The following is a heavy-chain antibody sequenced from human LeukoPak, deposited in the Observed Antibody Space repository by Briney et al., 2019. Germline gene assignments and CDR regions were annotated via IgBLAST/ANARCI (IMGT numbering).Heavy chain of an antibody. J-gene: IGHJ4*02. CDR1: GFTFSSYE. CDR2: ISSSGSTI. Sequence: GGSLRLSCAASGFTFSSYEMNWVRQAPGKGLEWVSYISSSGSTIYYADSVKGRFTISRDTSKNTVSLQMNSLRAEDTAVYYCAGDKTTGGWYEFDYWGQGTLDTVSS. CDR3: AGDKTTGGWYEFDY. V-gene: IGHV3-48*03. D-gene: IGHD6-19*01.